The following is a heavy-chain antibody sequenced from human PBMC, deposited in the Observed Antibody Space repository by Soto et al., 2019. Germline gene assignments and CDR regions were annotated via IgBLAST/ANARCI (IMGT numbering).Heavy chain of an antibody. CDR2: IIPIFGTA. D-gene: IGHD1-26*01. CDR1: GGTFSSYA. J-gene: IGHJ5*01. V-gene: IGHV1-69*13. Sequence: SVKVSCKASGGTFSSYAISWVRQAPGQGLEWMGGIIPIFGTANYAQKFQGRVTITADESTSTAYMELSSLRSEDTAVYYCESGSPDGYKSYNLFDSWGKGTLVT. CDR3: ESGSPDGYKSYNLFDS.